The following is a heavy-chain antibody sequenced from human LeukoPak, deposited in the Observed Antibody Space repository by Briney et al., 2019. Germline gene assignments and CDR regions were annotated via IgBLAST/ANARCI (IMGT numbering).Heavy chain of an antibody. D-gene: IGHD1/OR15-1a*01. CDR3: AKGDRCITTRGALSCLEY. CDR1: GFTFSSYA. J-gene: IGHJ4*02. Sequence: PGGSLRLSCAASGFTFSSYAMSWIRQAPGKGLEWVSVISDSGSTTYYADSVKGRFAISRDNSRNTVYLQMNSLRAGDTAVYYCAKGDRCITTRGALSCLEYCGQGILVTVSS. CDR2: ISDSGSTT. V-gene: IGHV3-23*01.